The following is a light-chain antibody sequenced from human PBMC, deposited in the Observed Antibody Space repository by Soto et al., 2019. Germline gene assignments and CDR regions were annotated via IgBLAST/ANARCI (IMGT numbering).Light chain of an antibody. J-gene: IGKJ2*01. CDR2: GAS. V-gene: IGKV3-15*01. CDR1: QSVSSS. CDR3: QQYYSFPYT. Sequence: IVMTQSPATLSVSPGERATLSCRASQSVSSSLAWYQQKSGQAPRLLIYGASTRATGIPARFSGSGSGTEFTLTISSLQSEDFATYYCQQYYSFPYTFGQGTKLEIK.